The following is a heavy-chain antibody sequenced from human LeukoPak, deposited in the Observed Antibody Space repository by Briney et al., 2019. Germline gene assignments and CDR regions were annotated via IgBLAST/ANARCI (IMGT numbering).Heavy chain of an antibody. V-gene: IGHV4-59*01. D-gene: IGHD5-24*01. J-gene: IGHJ4*02. CDR2: VHYSLSS. Sequence: SETLSLTCTVSGASINGYYWSWIRQPPGKGLEWIGNVHYSLSSNYSPSLESRVTISMDPSQRQFSLKLTSVTAADTAVYYCACYKIVERNFDFWGQGMLVTVSS. CDR3: ACYKIVERNFDF. CDR1: GASINGYY.